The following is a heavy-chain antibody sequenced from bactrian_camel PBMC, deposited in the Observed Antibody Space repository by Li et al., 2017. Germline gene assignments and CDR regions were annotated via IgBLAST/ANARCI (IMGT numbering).Heavy chain of an antibody. Sequence: VQLVESGGGLVQPGGSLRLSCAVSGFTFSDYAMCWVRQAPGKGLEWVSAISSTGESTRYADSVKGRFTISRDNAKNTLYLQMNSLKTEDTAVYYCAADIPDNLTVEWGQGTQVTVS. CDR3: AADIPDNLTVE. V-gene: IGHV3S42*01. D-gene: IGHD1*01. CDR2: ISSTGEST. J-gene: IGHJ4*01. CDR1: GFTFSDYA.